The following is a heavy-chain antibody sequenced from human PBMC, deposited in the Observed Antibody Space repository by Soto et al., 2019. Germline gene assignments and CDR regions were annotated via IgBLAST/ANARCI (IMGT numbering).Heavy chain of an antibody. CDR2: IYYSGST. CDR1: GGSISSYY. J-gene: IGHJ4*02. CDR3: AKDIYYFDY. D-gene: IGHD2-21*01. V-gene: IGHV4-59*12. Sequence: PSETLSLTCTVSGGSISSYYWSWIRQPPGKGLEWIGEIYYSGSTNYNPSLKSRVTISVDKSKNQFSLKLSSLTAADTAVYYCAKDIYYFDYWGQGTLVTVSS.